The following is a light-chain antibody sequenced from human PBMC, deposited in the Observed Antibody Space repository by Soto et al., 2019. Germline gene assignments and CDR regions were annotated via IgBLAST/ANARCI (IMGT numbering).Light chain of an antibody. CDR3: QQYYDVPQN. V-gene: IGKV4-1*01. Sequence: DIVMTQSPDSMAVSLGERATINCKSSQSILYSPNNKHYLAWYQQQPGQPPKLLIYWESTRESGVPDRFSGSVSGTDFTLTIRCLKDADVAVYYWQQYYDVPQNLGQGTKVEIK. J-gene: IGKJ1*01. CDR2: WES. CDR1: QSILYSPNNKHY.